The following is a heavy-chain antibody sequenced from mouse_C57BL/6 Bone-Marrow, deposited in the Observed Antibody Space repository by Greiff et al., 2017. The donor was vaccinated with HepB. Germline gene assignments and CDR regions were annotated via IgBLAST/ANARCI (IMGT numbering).Heavy chain of an antibody. Sequence: EVMLVESGGDLVKPGGSLKLSCAASGFTFSSYGMSWVRQTPDKKLEWVATISSGVSYTYYPDSVKGRFTISRDNATNTLYIRMSSLKSEDAAMYYCERHRGYAGCSYMCAYWGEATLVTVTA. CDR3: ERHRGYAGCSYMCAY. CDR2: ISSGVSYT. J-gene: IGHJ3*01. V-gene: IGHV5-6*02. D-gene: IGHD1-1*01. CDR1: GFTFSSYG.